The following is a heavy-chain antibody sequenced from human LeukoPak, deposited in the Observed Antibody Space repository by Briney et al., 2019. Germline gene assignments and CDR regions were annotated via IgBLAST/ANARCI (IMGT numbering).Heavy chain of an antibody. Sequence: GGSLRLSCTDPGFSFSHAWMTWVREAPGKRREWVGRAKGKIDGGTIEYAAPVKDRFTISRYDSKNTLYLQMNSLKTEDTAVYYCTTAPRGYCSGGSCSYALDIWGQGTMVTVSS. CDR3: TTAPRGYCSGGSCSYALDI. J-gene: IGHJ3*02. CDR1: GFSFSHAW. D-gene: IGHD2-15*01. V-gene: IGHV3-15*01. CDR2: AKGKIDGGTI.